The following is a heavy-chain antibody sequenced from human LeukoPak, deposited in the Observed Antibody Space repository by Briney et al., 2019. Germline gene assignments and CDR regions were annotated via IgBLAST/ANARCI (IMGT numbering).Heavy chain of an antibody. J-gene: IGHJ3*02. V-gene: IGHV5-51*01. CDR1: GYIFTNYW. CDR2: INPGDSDN. CDR3: ARRARSGDAFDI. D-gene: IGHD1-26*01. Sequence: GESLKISCKGYGYIFTNYWIAGVRQMPGKGLESMGIINPGDSDNRYSPTFQGVVTISVDLSSRTAYLQWSSLKASDTAIYLCARRARSGDAFDIWGEGTMVTVSS.